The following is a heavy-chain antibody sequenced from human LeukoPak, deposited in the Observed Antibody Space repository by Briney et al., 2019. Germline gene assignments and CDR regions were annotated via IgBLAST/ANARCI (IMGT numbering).Heavy chain of an antibody. CDR1: GFTFSSYG. J-gene: IGHJ4*02. D-gene: IGHD6-19*01. V-gene: IGHV4-34*01. Sequence: GSLRLSCAASGFTFSSYGMNWVRQPPGEGLEWIGEINHSGSTNYNPSLKSRVTISVDTSKNQFSLKLSSVTAADTAVYYCARTAVAGCKTCFDYWGQGTLVTVSS. CDR3: ARTAVAGCKTCFDY. CDR2: INHSGST.